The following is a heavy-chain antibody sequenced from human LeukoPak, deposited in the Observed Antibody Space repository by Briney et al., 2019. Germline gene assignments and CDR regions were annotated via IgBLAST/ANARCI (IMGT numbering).Heavy chain of an antibody. CDR3: ARLGGGDCGSTSCYAFDY. Sequence: PSETLSLTCTVSGGSISSYYWSWIRQPPGKGLEWIGYIYYSGSTNYNPSLKSRVTISVDTSKNQFSLKLSSVTAADTAVYYCARLGGGDCGSTSCYAFDYWGQGTLVTVSS. CDR1: GGSISSYY. V-gene: IGHV4-59*08. CDR2: IYYSGST. D-gene: IGHD2-2*01. J-gene: IGHJ4*02.